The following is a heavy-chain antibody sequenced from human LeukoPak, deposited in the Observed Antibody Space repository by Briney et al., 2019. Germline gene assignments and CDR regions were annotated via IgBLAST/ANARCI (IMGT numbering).Heavy chain of an antibody. D-gene: IGHD3-22*01. V-gene: IGHV3-15*01. CDR1: GFTFSKVW. CDR3: STYRWQDDSSGDDY. CDR2: IKSNADDGTT. Sequence: GGSLRLSCAASGFTFSKVWMSWVRQAAGKGLEWLGRIKSNADDGTTDYAAPMKGRISISRDDSQNTLYLQLNSLKTEDTAVYYCSTYRWQDDSSGDDYWGQGTLVTVSS. J-gene: IGHJ4*02.